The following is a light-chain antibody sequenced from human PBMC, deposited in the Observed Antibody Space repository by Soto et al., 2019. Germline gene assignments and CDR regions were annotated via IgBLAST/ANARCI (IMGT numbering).Light chain of an antibody. CDR2: DAS. V-gene: IGKV3-11*01. J-gene: IGKJ5*01. Sequence: EIVLTQSPATLSLSPGERATLSCRASQSVSSYLAWYQPKPGQAPSLLIYDASNRATGIPARFSGSGSGTDFTLTIRSLEPEDFAVYYCQQYGSSPRFGQGTRLEIK. CDR3: QQYGSSPR. CDR1: QSVSSY.